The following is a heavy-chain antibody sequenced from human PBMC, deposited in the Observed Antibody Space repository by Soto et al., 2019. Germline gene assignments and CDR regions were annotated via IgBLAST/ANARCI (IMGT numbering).Heavy chain of an antibody. CDR2: VYYTGST. D-gene: IGHD3-22*01. V-gene: IGHV4-59*01. Sequence: SETLSLTCTVSGDSISTFDWGWMRQSPGKELEWIGYVYYTGSTNYNPSLKSRVTISVDRSENQFSLKLTSANAADTAVYYCARGRTVRNYADDSSDYFYFFDYWGQGTQVTVSS. CDR3: ARGRTVRNYADDSSDYFYFFDY. J-gene: IGHJ4*02. CDR1: GDSISTFD.